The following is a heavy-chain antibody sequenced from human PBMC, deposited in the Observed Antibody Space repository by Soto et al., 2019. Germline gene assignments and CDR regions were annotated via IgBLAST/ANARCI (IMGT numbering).Heavy chain of an antibody. CDR3: AKARCSTTNCYVPEF. CDR2: ISGSGGSP. CDR1: GFTFSTYT. V-gene: IGHV3-23*01. J-gene: IGHJ4*02. D-gene: IGHD2-2*01. Sequence: PGGSLRLSCAASGFTFSTYTMSWVRQAPGKGLEWVSAISGSGGSPSYADSVQGRFTISRDNPKNTLYLQMNSLRAEDTAMYYCAKARCSTTNCYVPEFWGQGTLVTVS.